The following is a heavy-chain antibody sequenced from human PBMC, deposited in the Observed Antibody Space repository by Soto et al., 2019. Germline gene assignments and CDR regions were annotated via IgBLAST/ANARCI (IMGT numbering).Heavy chain of an antibody. V-gene: IGHV2-5*02. CDR2: IYWDDDK. CDR1: GFSLSTSGVG. Sequence: QITLQESGPPLVKPTQTLTLTCTFSGFSLSTSGVGVGWIRQPPGKALEWLALIYWDDDKRYSPSLRSRLTISKDTSKNQVVLTMTNMDPVDTATYYCIQSRCGGDCLQSYASHYYYGMDVWGQGTTVTVSS. CDR3: IQSRCGGDCLQSYASHYYYGMDV. J-gene: IGHJ6*02. D-gene: IGHD2-21*02.